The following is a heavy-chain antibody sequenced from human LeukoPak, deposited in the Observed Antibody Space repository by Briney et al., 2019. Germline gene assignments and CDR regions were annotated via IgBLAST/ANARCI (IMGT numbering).Heavy chain of an antibody. CDR1: GGSISSYY. CDR2: INHSGST. V-gene: IGHV4-34*01. Sequence: PSETLSLTCTVSGGSISSYYWSWIRQPPGKGLEWIGEINHSGSTNYNPSLKSRVTISVDTSKNQFSLKLSSVTAADTAVYYCARSIAQYNWFDPWGQGTLVTVSS. D-gene: IGHD6-13*01. J-gene: IGHJ5*02. CDR3: ARSIAQYNWFDP.